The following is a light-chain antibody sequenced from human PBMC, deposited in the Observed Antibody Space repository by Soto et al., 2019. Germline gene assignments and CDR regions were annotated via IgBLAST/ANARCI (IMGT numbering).Light chain of an antibody. Sequence: DIQMTQSPSSVSASVGDRITMTCRASQDIGCRLAWFQQKPGKAPQYLIQAASILQSGVPSRFSGSGSGTEFILTINNLQPEDFASYFCLQVYSFPRTFGLGTKVDIK. CDR1: QDIGCR. V-gene: IGKV1-12*01. J-gene: IGKJ1*01. CDR2: AAS. CDR3: LQVYSFPRT.